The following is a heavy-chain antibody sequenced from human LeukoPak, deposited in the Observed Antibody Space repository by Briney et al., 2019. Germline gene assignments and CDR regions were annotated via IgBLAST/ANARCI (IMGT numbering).Heavy chain of an antibody. CDR2: INHSGST. D-gene: IGHD2-2*02. J-gene: IGHJ4*02. Sequence: PSETLSLTCAVYGGSFSGYYWSWIRQPPGKGLEWIGEINHSGSTNYNPSLKSRVTISVDTSKNQFSLKLSSVTAADTAVYYCARGIVVVPAAISLSRPGARFDYWGQGTLVTVSP. CDR1: GGSFSGYY. CDR3: ARGIVVVPAAISLSRPGARFDY. V-gene: IGHV4-34*01.